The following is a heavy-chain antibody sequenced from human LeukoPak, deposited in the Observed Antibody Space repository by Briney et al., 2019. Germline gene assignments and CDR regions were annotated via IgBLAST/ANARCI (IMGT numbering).Heavy chain of an antibody. D-gene: IGHD3-9*01. CDR1: GGSINSYF. J-gene: IGHJ4*02. Sequence: SETLSLTCTGSGGSINSYFWSWIRQPPGKGLEWIGEINHSGSTNYNPSLKSRVTISVDTSKNQFSLKLSSVTAADTAVYYCAISLTGYYPDYWGQGTLVTVSS. V-gene: IGHV4-34*01. CDR3: AISLTGYYPDY. CDR2: INHSGST.